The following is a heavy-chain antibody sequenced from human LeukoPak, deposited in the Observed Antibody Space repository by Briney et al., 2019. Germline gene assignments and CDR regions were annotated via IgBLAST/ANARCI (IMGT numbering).Heavy chain of an antibody. CDR3: ARDRVAPFDY. CDR1: GFTFSRYW. Sequence: GGSLRLSCAVSGFTFSRYWMSWVRQAPGKGLEWVANIKEDGSEKYCVDSVKGRFTISRDNAKNSLYLQMNSLRAKDTAVYYCARDRVAPFDYWGLGTLVTVSS. CDR2: IKEDGSEK. V-gene: IGHV3-7*01. D-gene: IGHD2-15*01. J-gene: IGHJ4*02.